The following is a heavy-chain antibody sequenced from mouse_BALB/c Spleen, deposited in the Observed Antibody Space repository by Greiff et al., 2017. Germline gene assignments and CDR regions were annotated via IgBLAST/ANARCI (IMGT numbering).Heavy chain of an antibody. CDR1: GFTFSSYG. V-gene: IGHV5-6*02. Sequence: DVMLVESGGDLVKPGGSLKLSCAASGFTFSSYGMSWVRQTPDKRLEWVATISSGGSYTYYPDSVKGRFTISRDNAKNTLYLQMSSLKSEDTAMYYCARQGRSNWDHYFDYWGQGTTLTVSS. CDR3: ARQGRSNWDHYFDY. CDR2: ISSGGSYT. J-gene: IGHJ2*01. D-gene: IGHD4-1*01.